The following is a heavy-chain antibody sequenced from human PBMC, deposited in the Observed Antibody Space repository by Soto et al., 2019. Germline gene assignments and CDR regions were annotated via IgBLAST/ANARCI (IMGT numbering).Heavy chain of an antibody. CDR3: ARGDVYFDY. Sequence: ASVKVSCKASGYTFNTYDITWVRQAPGQGLEWMGWISVLYGDVKYSQKFQGRVTLTTDTSTNTAYMELTSLISDDTAAYYCARGDVYFDYWGQGALVTVSS. D-gene: IGHD3-16*01. J-gene: IGHJ4*02. CDR1: GYTFNTYD. CDR2: ISVLYGDV. V-gene: IGHV1-18*01.